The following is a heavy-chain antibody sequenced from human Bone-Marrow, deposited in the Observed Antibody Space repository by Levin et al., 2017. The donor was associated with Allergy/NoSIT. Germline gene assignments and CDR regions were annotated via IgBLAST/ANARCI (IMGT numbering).Heavy chain of an antibody. CDR1: GFTFSNYW. D-gene: IGHD1-1*01. CDR3: ARDNGNGTPFDY. V-gene: IGHV3-74*01. Sequence: TGGSLRLSCAASGFTFSNYWIHWVRQAPGKGLVWVSRITSDGSSTRYADSVKGRFTISRDNAKNTLYLQMNSLRAEDTAVYYCARDNGNGTPFDYWGQGALVTVSS. J-gene: IGHJ4*02. CDR2: ITSDGSST.